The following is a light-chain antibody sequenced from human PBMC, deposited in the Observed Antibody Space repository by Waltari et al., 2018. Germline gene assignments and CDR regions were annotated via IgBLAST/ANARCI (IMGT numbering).Light chain of an antibody. CDR1: SSDIGGYNY. CDR2: AVT. CDR3: GSYRSSALEAI. V-gene: IGLV2-14*03. Sequence: QSALTQPAAVSGSPGQSITIPCTGPSSDIGGYNYVSWYQQHPGKAPKLMIYAVTNRPSGVSNRFSGSKSGNTASLTISGLQAEDEAAYYCGSYRSSALEAIFGGGTKLTVL. J-gene: IGLJ2*01.